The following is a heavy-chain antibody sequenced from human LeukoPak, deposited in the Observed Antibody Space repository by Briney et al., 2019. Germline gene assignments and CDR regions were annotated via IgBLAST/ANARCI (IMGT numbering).Heavy chain of an antibody. Sequence: GGSLRLSCAASGYYFSRYWMHWVRQAPGEGLVWVSRISTDGSSTTYADSVKGRFTISRDNAKNTLYLQMNSLRAEDTAVYYCAKEVAYSSDYWGQGTLVTVSS. CDR3: AKEVAYSSDY. V-gene: IGHV3-74*01. CDR1: GYYFSRYW. D-gene: IGHD6-13*01. CDR2: ISTDGSST. J-gene: IGHJ4*02.